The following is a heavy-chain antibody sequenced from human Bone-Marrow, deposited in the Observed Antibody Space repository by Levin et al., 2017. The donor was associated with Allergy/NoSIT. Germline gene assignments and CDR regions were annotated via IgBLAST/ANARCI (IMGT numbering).Heavy chain of an antibody. D-gene: IGHD3-10*01. Sequence: SETLSLTCGVFGGSFTGDWWTWIRQSPEKGLEWIGEINHAGTTNYNPSFKSRVIISVEMSKKLFSLQLRSVTATDTAVYYCARGGRWSFSYYFDYWGQGTLVTVSS. CDR3: ARGGRWSFSYYFDY. CDR1: GGSFTGDW. CDR2: INHAGTT. J-gene: IGHJ4*02. V-gene: IGHV4-34*01.